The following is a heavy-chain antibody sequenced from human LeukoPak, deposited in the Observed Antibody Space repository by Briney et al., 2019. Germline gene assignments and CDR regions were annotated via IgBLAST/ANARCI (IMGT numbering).Heavy chain of an antibody. J-gene: IGHJ4*02. D-gene: IGHD3-10*01. Sequence: SESLSLTCAVHGGSFSGYYWSSIRQPPGKGLEWIGEINHSGSTNYNPSLKSRVTISLDTSKKQLSRKLSSVTAADTAVYYCARGLWFGDTPPGYWGQGTLVTVSS. CDR2: INHSGST. CDR1: GGSFSGYY. V-gene: IGHV4-34*01. CDR3: ARGLWFGDTPPGY.